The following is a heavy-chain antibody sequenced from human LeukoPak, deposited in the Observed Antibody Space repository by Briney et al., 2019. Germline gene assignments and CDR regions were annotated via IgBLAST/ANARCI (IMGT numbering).Heavy chain of an antibody. CDR3: ARIMEYCSSTSCYYGMDV. J-gene: IGHJ6*02. CDR2: IIPLFRTA. D-gene: IGHD2-2*01. Sequence: SVTVSCKTYGGTFNNYAINWVRQAPGQGLEWMGGIIPLFRTANYAQNFQGRLTITADESTRTVYMELSSLRSEDTAVYYCARIMEYCSSTSCYYGMDVWGQGTTVTVSS. CDR1: GGTFNNYA. V-gene: IGHV1-69*13.